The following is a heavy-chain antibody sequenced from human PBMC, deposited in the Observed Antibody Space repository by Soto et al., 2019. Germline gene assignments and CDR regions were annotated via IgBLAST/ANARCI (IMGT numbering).Heavy chain of an antibody. Sequence: QVQLVQSGAEVKKPGSSVKVSCKASGGTFSSYTISWVRQAPGQGLEWMGRIIPILGIANYAQKFQGRVIPSLALCTYAQKFQGRVTITSDKSTSTAYMELSSLRSEDTAVYYCARVGESSGWYWNWFDPWGQGTLVTVSS. CDR1: GGTFSSYT. D-gene: IGHD6-19*01. CDR3: ARVGESSGWYWNWFDP. V-gene: IGHV1-69*02. CDR2: IIPILGIA. J-gene: IGHJ5*02.